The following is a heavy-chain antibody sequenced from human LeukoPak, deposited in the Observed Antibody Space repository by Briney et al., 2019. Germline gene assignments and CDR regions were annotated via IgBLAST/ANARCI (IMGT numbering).Heavy chain of an antibody. D-gene: IGHD6-13*01. V-gene: IGHV4-39*07. CDR1: GGSISSSSYY. CDR2: IYYSGST. CDR3: ARVWQQLVKGDAFDI. Sequence: SETLSLTCSVSGGSISSSSYYWGWIRQPPGKGLEWIGSIYYSGSTYYNSSLKSRVTISVDTSKNQFSLKLSSVTAADTAVYYCARVWQQLVKGDAFDIWGQGTMVTVSS. J-gene: IGHJ3*02.